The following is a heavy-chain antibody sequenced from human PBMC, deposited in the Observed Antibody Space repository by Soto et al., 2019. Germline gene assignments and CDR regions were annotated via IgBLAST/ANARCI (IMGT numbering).Heavy chain of an antibody. CDR1: GYTFTSYG. CDR2: ISAYNGNT. J-gene: IGHJ1*01. D-gene: IGHD1-26*01. V-gene: IGHV1-18*01. Sequence: QVQLVQSGAEVKKPGASVKVSCKASGYTFTSYGISWVRQAPGQGLEWMGWISAYNGNTNYAQKLQGRVTMTTDTSTSTAYMELRSLRSDDTAVYYCARVERVRGIVGATGLEYFQHWGQGTLVTVSS. CDR3: ARVERVRGIVGATGLEYFQH.